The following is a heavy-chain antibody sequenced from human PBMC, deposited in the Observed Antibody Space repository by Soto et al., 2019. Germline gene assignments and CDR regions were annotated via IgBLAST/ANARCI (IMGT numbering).Heavy chain of an antibody. CDR2: ISGYNGKT. J-gene: IGHJ6*02. Sequence: QVQLVQSGGEVKKPGASVKVSCKASGYTFTSYGISWVRQAPGQGLEWMGWISGYNGKTNYAQKVQDRVTMTTDTSTSTVDMELRTLRSDDTAVYYCAREGVVPYYYYGMDVWGQGTAVTVSS. CDR3: AREGVVPYYYYGMDV. CDR1: GYTFTSYG. D-gene: IGHD3-10*01. V-gene: IGHV1-18*01.